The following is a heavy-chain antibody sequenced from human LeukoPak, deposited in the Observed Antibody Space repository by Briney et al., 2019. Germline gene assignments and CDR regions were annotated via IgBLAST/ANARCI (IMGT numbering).Heavy chain of an antibody. J-gene: IGHJ4*02. CDR2: ISYDGSNK. V-gene: IGHV3-30*03. Sequence: PGRSLRLSCAASGFTFSSYAMHWVRQAPGKGLEWVAIISYDGSNKYYADSVKGRFTISRDNSRNTLYLQMNSLRAEDTAVYYCARDSHTHYFDSWGQGTLVTASS. CDR1: GFTFSSYA. D-gene: IGHD2-15*01. CDR3: ARDSHTHYFDS.